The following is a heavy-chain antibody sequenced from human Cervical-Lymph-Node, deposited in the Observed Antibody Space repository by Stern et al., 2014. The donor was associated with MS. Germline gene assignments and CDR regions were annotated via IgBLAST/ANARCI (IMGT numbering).Heavy chain of an antibody. J-gene: IGHJ6*02. CDR3: ARLGVVASTHSGMDV. D-gene: IGHD2-15*01. CDR1: GYKFSSYW. V-gene: IGHV5-51*01. Sequence: VQLVEAGAEVKKPGASLKISCQGSGYKFSSYWIAWVRQMPGKGLERMGIIYPGDSDAKYVPSVQGQVTISVDKSINTAYLQWSSLKASDTGTFYCARLGVVASTHSGMDVWGQGTTVTVSS. CDR2: IYPGDSDA.